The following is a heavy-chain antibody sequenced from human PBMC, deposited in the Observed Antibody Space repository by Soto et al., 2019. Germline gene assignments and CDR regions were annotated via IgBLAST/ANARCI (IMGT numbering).Heavy chain of an antibody. CDR3: ASICGYRSGWSPIDF. CDR2: VHHTGNV. V-gene: IGHV4-34*01. J-gene: IGHJ4*02. D-gene: IGHD6-19*01. Sequence: QVQLQQWGAGLLKPSETLSLTCAVSGGSFSGFYWGWIRQPPGKGLEWIGEVHHTGNVNQNPSLDSRVTISMDTYKTQFSLKLTSVTAAHTALYVCASICGYRSGWSPIDFWGQRALVTVSS. CDR1: GGSFSGFY.